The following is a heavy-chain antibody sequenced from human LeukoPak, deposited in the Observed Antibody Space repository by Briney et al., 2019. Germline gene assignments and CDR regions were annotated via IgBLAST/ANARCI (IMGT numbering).Heavy chain of an antibody. J-gene: IGHJ4*02. CDR1: GFTFSEYW. Sequence: GGSLRLSCGASGFTFSEYWMTWVRQAPGRGPEWVANIKGDGSKIYYVDSVKGRFTIFRDNDKRSLYLQMNNLRVEDTAVYHCARDGSCFDFWGQGVLVTVSS. D-gene: IGHD2-15*01. CDR3: ARDGSCFDF. CDR2: IKGDGSKI. V-gene: IGHV3-7*01.